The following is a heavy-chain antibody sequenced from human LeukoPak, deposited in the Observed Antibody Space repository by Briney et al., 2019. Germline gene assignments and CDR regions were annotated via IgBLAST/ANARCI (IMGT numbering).Heavy chain of an antibody. CDR1: GGSISSYY. D-gene: IGHD3-10*01. Sequence: ASETLSLTCTVSGGSISSYYWSWIRQPAGKGLEWIGRIYTSGSTNYNPSLKSRVTMSVDTSKNQFSLKLSSVTAADTAVYYCARDRAPPIYGSGSYPSFWYYYYMDVWGKGTTVTISS. V-gene: IGHV4-4*07. CDR2: IYTSGST. J-gene: IGHJ6*03. CDR3: ARDRAPPIYGSGSYPSFWYYYYMDV.